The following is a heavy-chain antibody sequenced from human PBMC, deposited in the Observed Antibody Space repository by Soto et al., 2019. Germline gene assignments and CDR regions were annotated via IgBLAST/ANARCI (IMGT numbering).Heavy chain of an antibody. CDR3: AKRGSKVTSNWYFDL. Sequence: EVQLVESGGGLVQPGRSLRLSCAASGFTFDDYAMHWVRQAPGKGLEWVSGISWNSGSIGYADSVKGRFTISRDNAKNSPYLQMNSLRAEDTALYYCAKRGSKVTSNWYFDLWGRGTLVTVSS. J-gene: IGHJ2*01. CDR2: ISWNSGSI. V-gene: IGHV3-9*01. D-gene: IGHD4-17*01. CDR1: GFTFDDYA.